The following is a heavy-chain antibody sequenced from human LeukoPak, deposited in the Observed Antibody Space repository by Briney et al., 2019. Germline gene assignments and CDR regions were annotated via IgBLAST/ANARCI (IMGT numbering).Heavy chain of an antibody. J-gene: IGHJ5*02. Sequence: GASVKVSCKASGYTFTGYYMHWVRQAPGQGLEWIGRINPNSGGTNYAQKFQGRVTMTRDTSISTAYMELSRLRSDDTAVYYCARDSSFYCSGGSCYPYNWFDPWGQGTLVTVSS. D-gene: IGHD2-15*01. V-gene: IGHV1-2*06. CDR3: ARDSSFYCSGGSCYPYNWFDP. CDR2: INPNSGGT. CDR1: GYTFTGYY.